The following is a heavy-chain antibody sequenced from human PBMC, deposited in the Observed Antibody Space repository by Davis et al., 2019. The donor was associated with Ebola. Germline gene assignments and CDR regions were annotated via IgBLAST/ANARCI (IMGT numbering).Heavy chain of an antibody. CDR2: ITSGGTT. J-gene: IGHJ4*02. D-gene: IGHD6-19*01. Sequence: SETLSLTCTVSGVSISSSSGYWGWIRRPPGKGLEWIGSITSGGTTYYNPSLKSRLTISVDTSKNQFSLILHSVTATDTAVYFCARHDFHNSGYPFDYWGQGTLVTVSS. V-gene: IGHV4-39*01. CDR3: ARHDFHNSGYPFDY. CDR1: GVSISSSSGY.